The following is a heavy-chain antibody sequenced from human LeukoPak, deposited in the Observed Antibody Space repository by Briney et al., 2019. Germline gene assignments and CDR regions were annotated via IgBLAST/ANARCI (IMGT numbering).Heavy chain of an antibody. D-gene: IGHD3-3*01. V-gene: IGHV4-34*01. CDR1: GGSFSAYY. CDR2: INHSGST. CDR3: ARGRGYWSEAYYFDY. J-gene: IGHJ4*02. Sequence: SETLSLTCAVYGGSFSAYYWNWIRQPPGKGLEWIGEINHSGSTNYNPSLKSRVTISVNTSKIQFSLKLSSVTAADTAVYYCARGRGYWSEAYYFDYWGQGTLVTVSS.